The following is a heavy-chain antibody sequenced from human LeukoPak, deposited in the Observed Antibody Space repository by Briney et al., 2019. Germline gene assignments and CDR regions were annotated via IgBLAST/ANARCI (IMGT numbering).Heavy chain of an antibody. CDR1: GYTFTSYY. CDR2: INPSGGNT. D-gene: IGHD3-16*02. Sequence: ASVKVSCKASGYTFTSYYMHWVRQAPGQGLEWMGIINPSGGNTNYAQKLQGRVTMTTDTSTSTAYMELRSLRSDDTAVYYCARVGMITFGGVIAPDSWGQGTLVTVSS. V-gene: IGHV1-46*01. CDR3: ARVGMITFGGVIAPDS. J-gene: IGHJ5*02.